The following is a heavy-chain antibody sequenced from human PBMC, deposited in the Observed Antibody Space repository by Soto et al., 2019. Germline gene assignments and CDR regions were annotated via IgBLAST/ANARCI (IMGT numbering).Heavy chain of an antibody. CDR3: ATEMVVAAKDGYYYYYGMDV. D-gene: IGHD2-15*01. CDR1: GGSISSGGYY. Sequence: QVQLQESGPGLVKPSQTLSLTCTVSGGSISSGGYYWSWIRQHPGKGLEWIGYIYYSGSTYYNPSLKSRVTIAVDTSKNHFSLKLSSVTDADTAVYYCATEMVVAAKDGYYYYYGMDVWGQGTTVTVSS. J-gene: IGHJ6*02. V-gene: IGHV4-31*03. CDR2: IYYSGST.